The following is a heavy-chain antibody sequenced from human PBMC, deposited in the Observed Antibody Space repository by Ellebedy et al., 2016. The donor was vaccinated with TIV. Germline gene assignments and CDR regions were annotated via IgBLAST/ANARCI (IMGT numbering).Heavy chain of an antibody. CDR1: GFTFHTFT. Sequence: PGGSLRLSCVGSGFTFHTFTMNRVRQAPGRGLEWVSSISSNFHSITYRDSVKGRLTLSKDNAQDTLFLQMNSLRAEDTAVYFCSRGWSTPDSWGQGTLVIVSS. J-gene: IGHJ4*02. CDR3: SRGWSTPDS. D-gene: IGHD2-15*01. V-gene: IGHV3-21*06. CDR2: ISSNFHSI.